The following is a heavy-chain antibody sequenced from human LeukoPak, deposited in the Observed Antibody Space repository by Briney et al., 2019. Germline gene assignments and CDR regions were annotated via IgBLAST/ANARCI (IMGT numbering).Heavy chain of an antibody. V-gene: IGHV3-23*01. CDR3: AKLTGSKGISAACDS. J-gene: IGHJ4*02. CDR1: GLTFSTYA. Sequence: PGGSLRLSCAASGLTFSTYAMTWVRQAPGKGLAWVSAISGSGGSTYYADSVKGQFTISRDNSKNTLYLQMNSLRAEDTAVYYCAKLTGSKGISAACDSWGQGTLVTVSS. D-gene: IGHD6-13*01. CDR2: ISGSGGST.